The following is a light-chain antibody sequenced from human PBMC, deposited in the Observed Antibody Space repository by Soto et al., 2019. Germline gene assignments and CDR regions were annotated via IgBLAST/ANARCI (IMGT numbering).Light chain of an antibody. CDR1: QSVLYSSNNKNY. Sequence: DIVMTQSPDSLAVSLGERATINCKSSQSVLYSSNNKNYLAWYQQKPGQPPKLLIYWASTRESGVPDRFSGSGSVTDFTLTISSLQAEDVAVYYCQQYYSTPLTLGGGTKLDIK. V-gene: IGKV4-1*01. CDR3: QQYYSTPLT. CDR2: WAS. J-gene: IGKJ4*01.